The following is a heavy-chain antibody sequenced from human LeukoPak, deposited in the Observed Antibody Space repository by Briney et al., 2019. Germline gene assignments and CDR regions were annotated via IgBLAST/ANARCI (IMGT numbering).Heavy chain of an antibody. J-gene: IGHJ4*02. Sequence: GGSLRLSCAASGFTFSSYAMHWVRQAPGKGLEWVAVISYDGSNKYYADSVEGRFTISRDNSKNTLYLQMNSLRAEDTAVYYCAREGNVVVPAGLDYWGQGTLVTVSS. CDR3: AREGNVVVPAGLDY. CDR1: GFTFSSYA. CDR2: ISYDGSNK. D-gene: IGHD2-2*01. V-gene: IGHV3-30-3*01.